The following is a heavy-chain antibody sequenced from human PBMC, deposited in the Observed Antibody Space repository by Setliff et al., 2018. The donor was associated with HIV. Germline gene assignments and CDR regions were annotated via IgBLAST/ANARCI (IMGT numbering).Heavy chain of an antibody. J-gene: IGHJ5*02. D-gene: IGHD3-3*01. CDR3: ARERVLETYYNFWSGSDHWFDP. CDR2: ISSSGSTI. V-gene: IGHV3-11*04. CDR1: GFTFSDHS. Sequence: LRLSCAASGFTFSDHSMDWVRQAPGKGLEWVSYISSSGSTIYYADSVKGRFTISRDNAKNSLYLQMNSLRAEDTAVYYCARERVLETYYNFWSGSDHWFDPWGQGTLVTVSS.